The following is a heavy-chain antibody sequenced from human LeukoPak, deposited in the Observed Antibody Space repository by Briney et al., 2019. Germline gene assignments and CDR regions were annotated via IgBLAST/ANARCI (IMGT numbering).Heavy chain of an antibody. V-gene: IGHV3-21*01. CDR1: GFTLSSYS. D-gene: IGHD2-2*03. Sequence: GGSLRLSCAASGFTLSSYSMSWVRQAPGKGLEWVSSISSSSSCIYYADSVKGRFTVSRDNAKNSLYLQMNSLRAEDTAVYYCARLLGFCSSTSCPLSYYFDYWGQGTLVTVSS. CDR3: ARLLGFCSSTSCPLSYYFDY. J-gene: IGHJ4*02. CDR2: ISSSSSCI.